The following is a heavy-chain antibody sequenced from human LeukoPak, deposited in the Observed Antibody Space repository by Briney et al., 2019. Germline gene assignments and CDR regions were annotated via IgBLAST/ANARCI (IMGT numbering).Heavy chain of an antibody. CDR2: ISGSGDST. D-gene: IGHD6-6*01. J-gene: IGHJ4*02. CDR3: AKRTGSSVGFDY. Sequence: GGSLRLSCAASGFTFSGYGMSWVLQAPGKGLEWVAGISGSGDSTYYADSVKGRFTISRNNSRSTLYLQMNSLRAEDTAVYHCAKRTGSSVGFDYWGQGTLVTVSS. CDR1: GFTFSGYG. V-gene: IGHV3-23*01.